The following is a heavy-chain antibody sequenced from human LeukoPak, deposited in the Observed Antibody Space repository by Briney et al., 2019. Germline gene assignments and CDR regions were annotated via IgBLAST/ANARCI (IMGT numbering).Heavy chain of an antibody. CDR1: GGSISSSSYY. CDR3: ARAGTAYFQH. J-gene: IGHJ1*01. Sequence: SETLSLTCTVSGGSISSSSYYLGWSRQPPGKGLEWIGSIYYSGSTYYNPSLKSRVTISVDTSKNQFSLKLSSVTAADTAVYYCARAGTAYFQHWGQGTLVTVSS. CDR2: IYYSGST. V-gene: IGHV4-39*07.